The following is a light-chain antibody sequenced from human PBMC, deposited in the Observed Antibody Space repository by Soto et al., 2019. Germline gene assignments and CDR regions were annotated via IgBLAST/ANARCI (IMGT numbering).Light chain of an antibody. CDR2: GAS. CDR1: QRVSSN. Sequence: IALTQSPGTLSLSPGERATLSCRASQRVSSNYVAWYQHKPGQAPRLLIHGASIRATGIPARFSGSGSGTEFTLTISGLQSEDSGVYFCHEYNTWPWTFGQGTKVDIK. CDR3: HEYNTWPWT. J-gene: IGKJ1*01. V-gene: IGKV3-15*01.